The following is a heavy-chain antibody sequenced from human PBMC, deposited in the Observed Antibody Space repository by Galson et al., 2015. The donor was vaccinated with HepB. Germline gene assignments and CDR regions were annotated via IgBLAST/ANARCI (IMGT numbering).Heavy chain of an antibody. CDR2: IIPIFGTA. J-gene: IGHJ1*01. CDR1: GGTFSSYA. CDR3: ADLMYYYDSSGRDAEYFQH. D-gene: IGHD3-22*01. V-gene: IGHV1-69*13. Sequence: SVKVSCKASGGTFSSYAISWVRQAPGQGLEWMGGIIPIFGTANYAQKFQGRVTITADESTSTAYMEPSSLRSEDTAVYYCADLMYYYDSSGRDAEYFQHWGQGTLVTVSS.